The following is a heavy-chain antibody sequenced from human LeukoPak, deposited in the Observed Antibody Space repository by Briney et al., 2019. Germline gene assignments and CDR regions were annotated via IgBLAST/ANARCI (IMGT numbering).Heavy chain of an antibody. D-gene: IGHD2-15*01. CDR3: ARGGNGVAAGYYFDY. Sequence: NPSETLSLTCAVSGGSISSGGYSWSWIRQPPGKGLEWIGYIYHSGSTYYNPSLKSRVTISVDRSKNQFSLKLSSVTAADTAVYYCARGGNGVAAGYYFDYWGQGTLVTVSS. V-gene: IGHV4-30-2*01. CDR2: IYHSGST. J-gene: IGHJ4*02. CDR1: GGSISSGGYS.